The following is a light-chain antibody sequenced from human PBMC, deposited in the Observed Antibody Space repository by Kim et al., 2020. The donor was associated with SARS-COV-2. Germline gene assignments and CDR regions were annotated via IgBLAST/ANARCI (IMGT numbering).Light chain of an antibody. CDR1: SLRSYY. CDR2: GKN. Sequence: SSELTQDPAVSVALGQTVRLTCQGDSLRSYYATWYQQKPGQAPILVIYGKNNRPSGIPDRFSGSSSGNTASLTITGTQAGDEADYYCNSRASNDHVVFGG. J-gene: IGLJ2*01. CDR3: NSRASNDHVV. V-gene: IGLV3-19*01.